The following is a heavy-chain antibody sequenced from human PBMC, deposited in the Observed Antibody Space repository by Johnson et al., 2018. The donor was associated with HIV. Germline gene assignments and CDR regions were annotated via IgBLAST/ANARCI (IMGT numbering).Heavy chain of an antibody. J-gene: IGHJ3*02. D-gene: IGHD5-24*01. Sequence: QVQLVESGGGVVQPGRSLRLSCAASGFTFSSYAMHWVRQAPGKGLEWVAVISYDGSNKYYADSVKGRFTISRDNSKNTLYLQMNSLRAEDTALYYCATAPPGRAGKGADAFDIWGQGTMVTVSS. CDR2: ISYDGSNK. V-gene: IGHV3-30-3*01. CDR1: GFTFSSYA. CDR3: ATAPPGRAGKGADAFDI.